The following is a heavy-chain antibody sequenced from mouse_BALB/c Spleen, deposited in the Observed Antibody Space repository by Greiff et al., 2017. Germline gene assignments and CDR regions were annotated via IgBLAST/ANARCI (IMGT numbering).Heavy chain of an antibody. J-gene: IGHJ3*01. Sequence: QVQLQQSGAELVRPGASVKLSCKASGYTFTSYWINWVKQRPGQGLEWIGNIYPSDSYTNYNQKFKDKATLTVDKSSSTAYMQLSSPTSEDSAVYYCTGGNSWFAYWGQGTLVTVSA. CDR1: GYTFTSYW. CDR3: TGGNSWFAY. V-gene: IGHV1-69*02. CDR2: IYPSDSYT. D-gene: IGHD2-1*01.